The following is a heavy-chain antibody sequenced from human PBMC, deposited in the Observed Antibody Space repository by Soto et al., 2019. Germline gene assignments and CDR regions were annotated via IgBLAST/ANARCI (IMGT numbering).Heavy chain of an antibody. D-gene: IGHD6-13*01. CDR2: IYYSGST. CDR1: GGSISSSSYY. Sequence: SETLSLTCTVSGGSISSSSYYWGWIRQPPGKGLEWIGSIYYSGSTYYNPSLKSRVTISVDTSKNQFSLKLSSVTAADTAVYYCARQEGGDQGYSSRWYYFDYWGQGTLVTVSS. V-gene: IGHV4-39*01. J-gene: IGHJ4*02. CDR3: ARQEGGDQGYSSRWYYFDY.